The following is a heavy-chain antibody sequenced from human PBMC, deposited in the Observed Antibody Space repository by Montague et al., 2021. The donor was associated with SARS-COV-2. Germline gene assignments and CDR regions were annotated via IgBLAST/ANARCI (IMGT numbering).Heavy chain of an antibody. CDR2: IHSSGTT. D-gene: IGHD6-25*01. J-gene: IGHJ4*02. CDR1: GGSISSGSYY. Sequence: SETLSLTCTVAGGSISSGSYYWGWFRQPPGKGLEWIGNIHSSGTTYYKSRVTISVYTSKNQFSLKMTSVTAADTAVYYCARRLGGSGWLDYWGQGTLVTVSS. V-gene: IGHV4-39*01. CDR3: ARRLGGSGWLDY.